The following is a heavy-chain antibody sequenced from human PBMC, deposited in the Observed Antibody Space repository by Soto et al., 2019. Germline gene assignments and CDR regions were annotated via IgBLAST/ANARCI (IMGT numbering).Heavy chain of an antibody. CDR2: ISAYNGNT. V-gene: IGHV1-18*01. CDR3: ARGIPIFGLVIKYFDY. D-gene: IGHD3-3*01. Sequence: ASVKVSCKASGYTFTSYGISWVRQAPGQGLEWMGWISAYNGNTNYAQKLQGRVTMTTDTSTRTAYMELRSLRSDDTAVYYCARGIPIFGLVIKYFDYWGQGTLVTVSS. CDR1: GYTFTSYG. J-gene: IGHJ4*02.